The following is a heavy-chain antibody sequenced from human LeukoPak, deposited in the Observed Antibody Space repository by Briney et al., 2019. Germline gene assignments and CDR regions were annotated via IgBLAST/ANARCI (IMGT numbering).Heavy chain of an antibody. CDR3: ARDLVATIDHYYYGMDV. J-gene: IGHJ6*02. Sequence: KSSETPSLTCSVSGGSISSNMWWSWVRQTPGKGLEWIGEIYHSGSTNYNPSLKSRVTISLDKSKNQFSLKLSSVTAADTAAYYCARDLVATIDHYYYGMDVWGQGTTVTVSS. D-gene: IGHD5-12*01. CDR2: IYHSGST. V-gene: IGHV4-4*02. CDR1: GGSISSNMW.